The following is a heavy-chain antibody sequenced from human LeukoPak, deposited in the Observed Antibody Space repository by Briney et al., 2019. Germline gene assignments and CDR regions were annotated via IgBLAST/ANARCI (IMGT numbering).Heavy chain of an antibody. V-gene: IGHV3-23*01. CDR3: AKSRGSVVDAFDI. Sequence: GGSLRLSCAVSGFTFSTYWMHWVRQAPGKGLEWVSAISSSGDSTYYADSVKGRFTISRDKSKNTLCLQMNSLRVEDTAVYYCAKSRGSVVDAFDIWGQGTMVTVSS. J-gene: IGHJ3*02. CDR1: GFTFSTYW. CDR2: ISSSGDST. D-gene: IGHD5-12*01.